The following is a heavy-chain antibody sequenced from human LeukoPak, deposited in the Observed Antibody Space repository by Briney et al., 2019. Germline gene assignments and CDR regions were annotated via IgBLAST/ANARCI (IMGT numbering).Heavy chain of an antibody. D-gene: IGHD3-10*01. Sequence: ASVKVSCKASGYTFTGYYLHWVRQAPGQGREWMGWIDPKSGGTKIAQNFQGRVTMTRDTSISTAYMELSRLRSDDTAVYYCARGYGSGSYSYQGYWGQGTLVTVSS. V-gene: IGHV1-2*02. CDR3: ARGYGSGSYSYQGY. CDR1: GYTFTGYY. CDR2: IDPKSGGT. J-gene: IGHJ4*02.